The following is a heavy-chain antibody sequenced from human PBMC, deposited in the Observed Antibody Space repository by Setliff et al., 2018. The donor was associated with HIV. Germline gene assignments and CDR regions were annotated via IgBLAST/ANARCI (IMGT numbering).Heavy chain of an antibody. J-gene: IGHJ3*01. CDR3: ARTGYAFDV. CDR2: IHVSGST. V-gene: IGHV4-59*08. CDR1: GGSMNANH. Sequence: PSEILSLTCTVSGGSMNANHWSWIRQSPGKGPEWIAYIHVSGSTYFNPSLSSRVTISIDTSNNQFSLRLSSVTAADTAVYYCARTGYAFDVWGLGTMVTVSS.